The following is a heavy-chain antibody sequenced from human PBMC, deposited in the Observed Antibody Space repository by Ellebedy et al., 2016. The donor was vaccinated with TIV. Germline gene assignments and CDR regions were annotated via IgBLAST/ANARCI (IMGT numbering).Heavy chain of an antibody. CDR2: VYGGGDT. V-gene: IGHV3-53*01. D-gene: IGHD1-1*01. CDR3: ARGYRMTDY. Sequence: GESLKISCAASGLSVRDKYMTWVRQAPGKGLECVAVVYGGGDTFYADSVKGRFTISRDNAKKSLYLQMNSLRAEDTAIYYCARGYRMTDYWGQGTLVTVSS. J-gene: IGHJ4*02. CDR1: GLSVRDKY.